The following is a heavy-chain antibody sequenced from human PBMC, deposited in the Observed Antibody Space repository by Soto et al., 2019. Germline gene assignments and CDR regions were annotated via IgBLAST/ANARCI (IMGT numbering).Heavy chain of an antibody. CDR3: ARSRSCSSTSCYTFTTHYYYFGMDV. CDR2: LSSTGDI. D-gene: IGHD2-2*02. J-gene: IGHJ6*02. Sequence: VGSLRLSCAASGFTFSSYSMSWVRQAPGKGLEWVSPLSSTGDIYYTDSGKGRFTISRDNAQSSLFLQMNSLRVEDTAVYYCARSRSCSSTSCYTFTTHYYYFGMDVWGQGTTVTVSS. V-gene: IGHV3-21*01. CDR1: GFTFSSYS.